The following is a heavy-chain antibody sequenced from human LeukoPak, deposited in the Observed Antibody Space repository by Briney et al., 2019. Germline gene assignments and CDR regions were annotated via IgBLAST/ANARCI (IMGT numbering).Heavy chain of an antibody. CDR1: GGSFSGFY. Sequence: SETLSLTCAVYGGSFSGFYWSWIRQPPGKGLEWIGEFNHSGSTNYNPSLKSRVTISVDTSKNQFSLKVSSVTAADTAVYYCARKGPLRDNIPFMDVWGKGTTVTVSS. D-gene: IGHD4-17*01. CDR2: FNHSGST. CDR3: ARKGPLRDNIPFMDV. V-gene: IGHV4-34*01. J-gene: IGHJ6*03.